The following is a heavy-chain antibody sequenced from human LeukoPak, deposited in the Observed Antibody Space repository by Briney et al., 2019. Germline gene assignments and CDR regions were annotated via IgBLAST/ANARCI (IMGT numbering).Heavy chain of an antibody. Sequence: SETLSLTCTVSGGSISSYYWSWIRQPPGKGLEWIGYIYYSGSTNYNPSLKSRVTLSVDTSKNQFSLKLSSVTAADTAVYYCARSSTTGYSSSWYDGGGIYYYYMYVWGKGTTVTVSS. CDR2: IYYSGST. CDR1: GGSISSYY. V-gene: IGHV4-59*08. D-gene: IGHD6-13*01. CDR3: ARSSTTGYSSSWYDGGGIYYYYMYV. J-gene: IGHJ6*03.